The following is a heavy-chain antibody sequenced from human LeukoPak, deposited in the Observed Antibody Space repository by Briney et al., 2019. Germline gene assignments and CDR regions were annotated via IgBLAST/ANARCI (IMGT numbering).Heavy chain of an antibody. CDR1: GFSSYG. D-gene: IGHD6-13*01. CDR2: IRHDESSK. J-gene: IGHJ4*02. Sequence: AGGSLPLSCTATGFSSYGMDWVRQRPRKRLEREAVIRHDESSKYYADRVQGRFTISRDNSRNTLYLQMNSVRAEDTAVYYCARDGFSSSWYGRAVDYWGQGTLVTVSS. CDR3: ARDGFSSSWYGRAVDY. V-gene: IGHV3-33*01.